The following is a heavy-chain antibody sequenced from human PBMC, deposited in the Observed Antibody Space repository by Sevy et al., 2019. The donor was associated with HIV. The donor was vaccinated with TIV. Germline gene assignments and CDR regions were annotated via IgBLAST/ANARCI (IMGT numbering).Heavy chain of an antibody. CDR3: AKADIVVVPAGPCMDV. Sequence: GGSLRLSCAASGFTFSSYAMSWVRQAPGKGLEWVSAISGSGGSTYYADSVKGRFTISRDNSKNTLYLQMNSLRAEDTAVYYCAKADIVVVPAGPCMDVWGKGTTVTVSS. J-gene: IGHJ6*03. V-gene: IGHV3-23*01. CDR2: ISGSGGST. D-gene: IGHD2-2*01. CDR1: GFTFSSYA.